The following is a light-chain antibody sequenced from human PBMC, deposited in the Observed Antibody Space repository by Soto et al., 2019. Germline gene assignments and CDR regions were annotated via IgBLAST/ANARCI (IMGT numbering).Light chain of an antibody. CDR3: QQYNRF. Sequence: DIQMHKSPSTLFVSVGATVTITCRASPSINKWLAWYQQKPGKAPKLLIYEVSTLESGVPSRFSGSGSGTEFTLTISSLQPDEIGTYDCQQYNRFFGQGTKLEI. J-gene: IGKJ2*01. CDR2: EVS. V-gene: IGKV1-5*03. CDR1: PSINKW.